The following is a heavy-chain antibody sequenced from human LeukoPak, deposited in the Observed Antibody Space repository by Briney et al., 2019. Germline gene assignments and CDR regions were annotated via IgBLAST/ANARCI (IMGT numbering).Heavy chain of an antibody. CDR2: ISGSGGST. D-gene: IGHD2-21*02. CDR3: AKCLAVVTAVDAFDI. V-gene: IGHV3-23*01. Sequence: PGGPVSLFCAASVFTLNSHDVRWLRRSTGKALVCVSPISGSGGSTYYADSVRGRFTISRDNSKNTLYLQMNSLRAEDTALYYCAKCLAVVTAVDAFDIWGQGTMVTVSS. CDR1: VFTLNSHD. J-gene: IGHJ3*02.